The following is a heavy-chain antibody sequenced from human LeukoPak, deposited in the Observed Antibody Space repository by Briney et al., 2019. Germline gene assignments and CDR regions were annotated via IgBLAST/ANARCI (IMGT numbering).Heavy chain of an antibody. V-gene: IGHV4-39*07. D-gene: IGHD1-26*01. Sequence: SETLSLTCTVSGGSISSSSYYWGWIRQPPGKGLEWIGSIYYSGSTYYNPSPKSRVTISVDTSKNQFSLKLSSVTAADTAVYYCARGPRSYSFYYWGQGTLVTVSS. J-gene: IGHJ4*02. CDR2: IYYSGST. CDR1: GGSISSSSYY. CDR3: ARGPRSYSFYY.